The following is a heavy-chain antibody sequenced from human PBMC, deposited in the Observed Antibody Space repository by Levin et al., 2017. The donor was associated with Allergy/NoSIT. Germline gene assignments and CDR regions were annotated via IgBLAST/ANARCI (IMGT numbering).Heavy chain of an antibody. J-gene: IGHJ3*02. V-gene: IGHV3-9*01. CDR2: ISWNHETI. Sequence: GGSLRLSCAASGFTFDDYAMHWVRQTPGRGLEWVSGISWNHETIGYADSVKGRFTISRDNAKNSLYLQMNSLRAEDTAFYYGATTYQLGDAFDIWGQGTLVTVSS. CDR3: ATTYQLGDAFDI. D-gene: IGHD7-27*01. CDR1: GFTFDDYA.